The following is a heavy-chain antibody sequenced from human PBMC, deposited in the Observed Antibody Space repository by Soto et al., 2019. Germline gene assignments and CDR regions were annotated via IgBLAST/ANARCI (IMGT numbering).Heavy chain of an antibody. Sequence: ASVKVSCKASGYTFTSYAMHWVRQAPGQRLECMGWINAGNGNTKYSQKFQGRVTITADKSTSTAYMELSSLRSEDTAVYYCASESILTGYYSHYYYYGMDVWGQGTTVTVSS. CDR1: GYTFTSYA. CDR3: ASESILTGYYSHYYYYGMDV. J-gene: IGHJ6*02. CDR2: INAGNGNT. D-gene: IGHD3-9*01. V-gene: IGHV1-3*01.